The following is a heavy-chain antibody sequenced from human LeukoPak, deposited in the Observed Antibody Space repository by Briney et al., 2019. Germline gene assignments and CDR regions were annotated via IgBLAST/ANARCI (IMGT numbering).Heavy chain of an antibody. CDR3: ARIQLWRNFDY. J-gene: IGHJ4*02. CDR1: GYSISSGYY. CDR2: IYHSGET. V-gene: IGHV4-38-2*01. D-gene: IGHD1-1*01. Sequence: PSETLSLTCAVSGYSISSGYYWAWIRQSPGKGLEWIGSIYHSGETYYNSPLKSRVTISVDTPKNQFSLKLTSMTAADTAVYYCARIQLWRNFDYWGQGTLVTVSS.